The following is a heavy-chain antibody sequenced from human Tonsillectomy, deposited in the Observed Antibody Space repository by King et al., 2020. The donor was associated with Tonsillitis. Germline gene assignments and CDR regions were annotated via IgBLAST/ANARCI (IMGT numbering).Heavy chain of an antibody. D-gene: IGHD4-17*01. J-gene: IGHJ4*02. CDR1: GGSISSGGYS. Sequence: QLQESGSGLVKPSQTLSLTCAVSGGSISSGGYSWSWIRQPPGKGLEWIGYIYQSGSTYYNPSLKSRVTISVDRSKNQFSLKLSSVTAADTAVYYCARDVYDYGDYRVGYFDYWGQGTLVTVSS. CDR3: ARDVYDYGDYRVGYFDY. CDR2: IYQSGST. V-gene: IGHV4-30-2*01.